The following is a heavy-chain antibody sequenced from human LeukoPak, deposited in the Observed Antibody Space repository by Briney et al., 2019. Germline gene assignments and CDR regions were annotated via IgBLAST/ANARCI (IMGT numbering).Heavy chain of an antibody. D-gene: IGHD3-22*01. J-gene: IGHJ4*02. CDR3: ARGTLDSSGYYLFDY. Sequence: SETLSLTCTVSGGSISTNYWSWIRQPAGKGLEWIGRIYNSGNTNYSPSLESRVTMSADTSKNQFSLKLSSVTAADTAVYYCARGTLDSSGYYLFDYWGQGTLVTVSS. V-gene: IGHV4-4*07. CDR2: IYNSGNT. CDR1: GGSISTNY.